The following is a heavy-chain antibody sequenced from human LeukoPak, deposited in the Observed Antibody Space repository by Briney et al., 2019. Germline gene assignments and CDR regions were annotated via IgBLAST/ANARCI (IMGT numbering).Heavy chain of an antibody. Sequence: GGSLRLSCAASGFTFSSYWMHWVRQAPGKGLVWVSRINTDGSSTSYADSVKGRFTISRDNAKNTLYLQMNSLRAEDTAVYYCPRVWGYGEYSRSWFDPWGQGTLVTVSS. J-gene: IGHJ5*02. CDR3: PRVWGYGEYSRSWFDP. CDR1: GFTFSSYW. V-gene: IGHV3-74*01. D-gene: IGHD6-6*01. CDR2: INTDGSST.